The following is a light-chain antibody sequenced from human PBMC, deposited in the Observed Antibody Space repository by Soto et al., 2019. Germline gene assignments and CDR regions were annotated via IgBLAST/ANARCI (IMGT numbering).Light chain of an antibody. J-gene: IGLJ1*01. CDR2: EVS. V-gene: IGLV2-14*01. CDR3: QSYDSSLSGSV. CDR1: SSDVGGYNY. Sequence: QSVLTQPASVSGSPGQSITISCTGTSSDVGGYNYVSWYQQHPGKAPKLMIYEVSNRPSGVSNRFSGSKSGNTASLTISGLQPEDEADYYCQSYDSSLSGSVFGTGTKVTVL.